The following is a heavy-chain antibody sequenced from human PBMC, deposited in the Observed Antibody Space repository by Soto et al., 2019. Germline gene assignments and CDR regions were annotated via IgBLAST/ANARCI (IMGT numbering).Heavy chain of an antibody. CDR1: GFTFSSYA. J-gene: IGHJ4*02. D-gene: IGHD4-17*01. CDR3: AKITGTRVNLDY. Sequence: EVQLLESGGGLVQPGGSLRLSCAASGFTFSSYAMSWVRQAPGKGLEWVSAIGSSGVSTFYADSVKGRFTVSRDNSKNPLFLQMNSLRAKNTAVFYLAKITGTRVNLDYWGRGTRFTVSS. CDR2: IGSSGVST. V-gene: IGHV3-23*01.